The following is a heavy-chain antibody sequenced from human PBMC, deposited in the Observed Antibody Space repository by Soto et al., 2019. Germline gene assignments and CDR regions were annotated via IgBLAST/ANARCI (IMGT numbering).Heavy chain of an antibody. CDR2: ISAHNGNT. Sequence: QVHLVQSGAEVKKPGASVKVSCKASGYTFTSYGITWVRQAPGQGLEWMGWISAHNGNTDYAQKLQGRAIVTRDTPTSTAYMELRSRISDDTAVYYCARGRYGDYWGQGAVVTVSS. CDR1: GYTFTSYG. V-gene: IGHV1-18*01. D-gene: IGHD1-1*01. J-gene: IGHJ4*02. CDR3: ARGRYGDY.